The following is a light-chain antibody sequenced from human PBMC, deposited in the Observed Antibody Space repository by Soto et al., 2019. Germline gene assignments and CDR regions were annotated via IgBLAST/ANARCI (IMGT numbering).Light chain of an antibody. V-gene: IGKV3-11*01. CDR2: GAY. CDR3: QQRHIWPIT. J-gene: IGKJ5*01. CDR1: QSFGGL. Sequence: EGGLRRSPDTLYLSQGERATLSCMVCQSFGGLLAWYQQKPGQAPRLLIYGAYNRATGIPPRFSGSGSGTDFTLTISSLEPEDSAVYYCQQRHIWPITFGQGTLLAIK.